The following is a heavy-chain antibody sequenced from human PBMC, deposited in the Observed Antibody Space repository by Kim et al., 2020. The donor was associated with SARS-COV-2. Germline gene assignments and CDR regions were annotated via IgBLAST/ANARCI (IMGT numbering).Heavy chain of an antibody. J-gene: IGHJ5*02. D-gene: IGHD1-26*01. Sequence: SETLSLTCAVSGGSISSSNWWSWVRQPPGKGLEWIGEIYHSGSTNYNPSLKSRVTISVDKSKNQFSLKLSSVTAADTAVYYCARELRGTYYEVGNWFDPWGQGTLVTVSS. V-gene: IGHV4-4*02. CDR2: IYHSGST. CDR1: GGSISSSNW. CDR3: ARELRGTYYEVGNWFDP.